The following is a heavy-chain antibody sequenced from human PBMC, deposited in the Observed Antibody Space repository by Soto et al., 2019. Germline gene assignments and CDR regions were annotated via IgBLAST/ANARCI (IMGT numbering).Heavy chain of an antibody. CDR2: ISGSGGST. V-gene: IGHV3-23*01. J-gene: IGHJ5*02. CDR3: AKESALWSGYNNWFDP. D-gene: IGHD3-3*01. CDR1: GFTFSSYA. Sequence: GGSLRLSCAASGFTFSSYAMSWVRQAPGKGLEWVSAISGSGGSTYYADSVKGRFTISRDNSKNTLYLQMNSLRAEDTAVYYCAKESALWSGYNNWFDPWGQGTLVTVSS.